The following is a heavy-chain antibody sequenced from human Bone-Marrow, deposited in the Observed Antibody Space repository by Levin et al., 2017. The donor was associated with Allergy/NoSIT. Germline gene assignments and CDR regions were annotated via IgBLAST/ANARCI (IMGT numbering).Heavy chain of an antibody. CDR3: ARNPDAWGRSGSYHNWFDP. V-gene: IGHV1-69*13. J-gene: IGHJ5*02. CDR1: GGTFSSYA. Sequence: SVKVSCKASGGTFSSYAISWVRQAPGQGLEWMGGIIPIFGTANYAQKFQGRVTITADESTSTAYMELSSLRSEDTAVYYCARNPDAWGRSGSYHNWFDPWGQGTLVTVSS. D-gene: IGHD3-10*01. CDR2: IIPIFGTA.